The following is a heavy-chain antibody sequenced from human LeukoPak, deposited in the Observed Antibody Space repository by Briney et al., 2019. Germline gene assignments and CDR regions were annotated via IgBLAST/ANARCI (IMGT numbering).Heavy chain of an antibody. Sequence: ASVKVSCKASGYTFTSYGISWVRQAPGQGLEWMGWISAYNGNTNYAQKLQGRVTMTTDTSTSTAYMELGSLRSDDTAVYYCASSTSLYNWNDYDYWGQGTLVTVSS. CDR2: ISAYNGNT. D-gene: IGHD1-20*01. V-gene: IGHV1-18*01. CDR1: GYTFTSYG. J-gene: IGHJ4*02. CDR3: ASSTSLYNWNDYDY.